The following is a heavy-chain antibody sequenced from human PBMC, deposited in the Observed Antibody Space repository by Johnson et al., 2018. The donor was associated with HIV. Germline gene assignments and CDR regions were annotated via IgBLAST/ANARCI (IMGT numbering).Heavy chain of an antibody. V-gene: IGHV3-66*03. CDR2: IYSGGST. Sequence: VQLVESGGGLIQPGGSLRLSCAASGFTVSSNYMSWVRQAPGKGLEWVSVIYSGGSTYYADSVKGRFTISRDNSKNTLYLQRNSLRAEDTAVYYCAREMATICPQNFCDAFDIWGQGTMVTVSS. D-gene: IGHD5-24*01. CDR1: GFTVSSNY. J-gene: IGHJ3*02. CDR3: AREMATICPQNFCDAFDI.